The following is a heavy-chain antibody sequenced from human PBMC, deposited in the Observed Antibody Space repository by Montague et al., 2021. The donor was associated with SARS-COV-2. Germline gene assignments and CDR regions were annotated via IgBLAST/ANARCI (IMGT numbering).Heavy chain of an antibody. Sequence: SETRSLTCTVSGGSISSYYWSWIRQPPGKGLEWIGYIYYSGSTNYNPSLKSRVTISVDTSKNQFSLKLSSVAAADTAVYYCARGSHYYDSSGYYFDYWGQGTLVTVSS. J-gene: IGHJ4*02. CDR2: IYYSGST. D-gene: IGHD3-22*01. V-gene: IGHV4-59*01. CDR1: GGSISSYY. CDR3: ARGSHYYDSSGYYFDY.